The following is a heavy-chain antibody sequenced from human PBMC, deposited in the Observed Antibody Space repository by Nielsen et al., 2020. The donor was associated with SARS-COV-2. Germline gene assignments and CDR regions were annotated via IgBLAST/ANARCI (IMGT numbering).Heavy chain of an antibody. J-gene: IGHJ6*02. V-gene: IGHV3-9*01. D-gene: IGHD5-12*01. Sequence: GGSLRLSCAASGFTFDDYAMHWVRQAPGKGLEWVSGISWNSGSICYADSVKGRFTISRDNAKNSLYLQMNSPRAEDTAVYYCARDDLVATIEYGMDVWGQGTTVTVSS. CDR2: ISWNSGSI. CDR1: GFTFDDYA. CDR3: ARDDLVATIEYGMDV.